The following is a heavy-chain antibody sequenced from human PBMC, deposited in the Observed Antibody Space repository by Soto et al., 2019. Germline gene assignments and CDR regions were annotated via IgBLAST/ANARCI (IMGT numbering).Heavy chain of an antibody. D-gene: IGHD6-19*01. J-gene: IGHJ6*02. CDR2: ISGSGGST. CDR1: GFTFSSYA. V-gene: IGHV3-23*01. CDR3: AKETEEKWLDPSGGLDV. Sequence: PGGSLRLSCAASGFTFSSYAMSWVRQAPGKGLEWVSAISGSGGSTYYADSVKGRFTISRDNSKNTLYLQMNSLRAEDTAVYYCAKETEEKWLDPSGGLDVWGQGTTVTVSS.